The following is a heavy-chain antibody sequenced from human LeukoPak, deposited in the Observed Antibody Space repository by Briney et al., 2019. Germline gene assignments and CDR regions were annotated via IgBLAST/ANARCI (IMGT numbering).Heavy chain of an antibody. Sequence: SETLSLTCTVSGGSISSSSYYWGWIRQPPGKGLEWIGSIYYSGSTYYNPSLKSRVTISVDTSKNQFSLKLSSVTAADTAVYYCARHFTDLNWRVRVPSQFSRWGQGTLVTVSS. J-gene: IGHJ4*02. CDR2: IYYSGST. CDR1: GGSISSSSYY. V-gene: IGHV4-39*01. CDR3: ARHFTDLNWRVRVPSQFSR. D-gene: IGHD1-20*01.